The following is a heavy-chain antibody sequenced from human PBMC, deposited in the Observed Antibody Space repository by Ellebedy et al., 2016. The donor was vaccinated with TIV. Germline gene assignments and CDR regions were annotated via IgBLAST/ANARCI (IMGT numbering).Heavy chain of an antibody. J-gene: IGHJ4*02. V-gene: IGHV3-21*01. CDR2: ISSSSNYI. D-gene: IGHD5-18*01. CDR3: ARMDPVDTAVGHFDY. Sequence: GGSLRLXXAASGFTFSSYSMNWVRQAPGKGLEWVSSISSSSNYIYYADSVKGRFTISRDNAKNSLYLQMNSLRVDDTALYYCARMDPVDTAVGHFDYWGRGTLVTVSS. CDR1: GFTFSSYS.